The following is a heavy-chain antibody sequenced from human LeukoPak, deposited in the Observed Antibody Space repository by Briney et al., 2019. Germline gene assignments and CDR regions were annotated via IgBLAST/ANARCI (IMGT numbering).Heavy chain of an antibody. V-gene: IGHV3-30*04. CDR3: ARERRDGYNYILDS. Sequence: GGSLRLSCVASGFTFSSYATRRVREAPGKGLEWGAVRSYDGSNKYYAAYVKGRFTISRDNSKNTLYLQMNSLRAEDTAVYYCARERRDGYNYILDSWGQGTLVTVSS. J-gene: IGHJ4*02. CDR2: RSYDGSNK. CDR1: GFTFSSYA. D-gene: IGHD5-24*01.